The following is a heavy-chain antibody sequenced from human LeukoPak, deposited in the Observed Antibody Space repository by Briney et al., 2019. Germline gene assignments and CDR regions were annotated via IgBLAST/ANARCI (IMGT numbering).Heavy chain of an antibody. Sequence: ASVKVSCKASGYTFTGYYMHWVRPAPGQGLEWMGWINPNSGGTNYAQKFQGRVTMTRDTSISTAYMELSRLRSDDTAVYYCARDYLKYQLLLGWFDPWGQGTLVTVSS. J-gene: IGHJ5*02. CDR2: INPNSGGT. D-gene: IGHD2-2*01. V-gene: IGHV1-2*02. CDR1: GYTFTGYY. CDR3: ARDYLKYQLLLGWFDP.